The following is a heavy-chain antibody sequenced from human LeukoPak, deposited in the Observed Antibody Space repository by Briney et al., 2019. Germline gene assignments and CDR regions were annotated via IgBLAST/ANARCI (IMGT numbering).Heavy chain of an antibody. CDR3: AKSLLTTVITGAFDI. J-gene: IGHJ3*02. CDR2: ISGSGYNT. D-gene: IGHD4-23*01. Sequence: GGSLRLSCAASGFTFSSYAMSWVRQAPGKGLEWVSSISGSGYNTYYADSVKGRFTISRDSSKNTVYLQMNSLRAEDTALYYCAKSLLTTVITGAFDIWGQGTMVTVSS. V-gene: IGHV3-23*01. CDR1: GFTFSSYA.